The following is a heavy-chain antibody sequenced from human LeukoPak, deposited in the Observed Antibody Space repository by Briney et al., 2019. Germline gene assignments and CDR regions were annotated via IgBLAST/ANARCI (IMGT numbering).Heavy chain of an antibody. J-gene: IGHJ3*02. V-gene: IGHV1-69*05. D-gene: IGHD3-22*01. CDR1: GGTFSSYA. CDR2: IIPIFGTA. CDR3: ARAPDYYDSSGYVFLAFDI. Sequence: ASVKVSCKASGGTFSSYAISWVRQAPGQGLEWMGGIIPIFGTAKYAQKFQGRVTITTDESTSTAYMELSSLRSEDTAVYYCARAPDYYDSSGYVFLAFDIWGQGTMVTVSS.